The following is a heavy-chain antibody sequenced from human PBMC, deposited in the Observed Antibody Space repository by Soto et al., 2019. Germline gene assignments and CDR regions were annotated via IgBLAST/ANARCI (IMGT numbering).Heavy chain of an antibody. CDR2: IIPIFGTA. Sequence: QVQLVQSGAEVKKPGSSVKVSCTASGGTFSSYAISWVRQAPGQGLEWMGGIIPIFGTANYAQKFQGRVTITADESTSTAYMELSSLRSEDTAVYYCARDASDYDILTGLGNWGQGTLVTVSS. V-gene: IGHV1-69*01. J-gene: IGHJ4*02. CDR3: ARDASDYDILTGLGN. CDR1: GGTFSSYA. D-gene: IGHD3-9*01.